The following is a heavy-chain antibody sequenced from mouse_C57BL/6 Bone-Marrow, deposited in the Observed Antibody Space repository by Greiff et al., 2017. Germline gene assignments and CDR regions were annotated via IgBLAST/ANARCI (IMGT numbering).Heavy chain of an antibody. CDR3: ARTKSPLWLLLVY. J-gene: IGHJ3*01. Sequence: EVKLMESGGGLVKPGGSLKLSCAASGFTFSSYTMSWVRQTPEKRLEWVATISGGGGNTYYPDSVKGRFTISRDNAKNTLYLQMSSLRSEDTALYYCARTKSPLWLLLVYWGQGTLVTVSA. V-gene: IGHV5-9*01. D-gene: IGHD1-1*02. CDR1: GFTFSSYT. CDR2: ISGGGGNT.